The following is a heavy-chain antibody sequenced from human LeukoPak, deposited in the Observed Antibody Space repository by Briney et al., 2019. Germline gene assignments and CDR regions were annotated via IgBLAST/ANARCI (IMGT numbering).Heavy chain of an antibody. Sequence: PGGALRLSCAASGFIFSNYPMSWVRQAPGKGLEGVSGVSGSDGSTYYADSVKGRVTISRDNSKNTLYLQMNGLRAEDTALYYCAKTGMYWNGYYIDYRAFDNWGQGTMVTVSS. CDR3: AKTGMYWNGYYIDYRAFDN. D-gene: IGHD3-3*01. J-gene: IGHJ3*02. V-gene: IGHV3-23*01. CDR2: VSGSDGST. CDR1: GFIFSNYP.